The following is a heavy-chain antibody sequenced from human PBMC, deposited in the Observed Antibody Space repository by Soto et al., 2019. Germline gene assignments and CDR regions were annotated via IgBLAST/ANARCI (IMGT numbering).Heavy chain of an antibody. D-gene: IGHD3-10*01. CDR3: ARGGPPIDY. V-gene: IGHV1-3*05. CDR1: GYTFSSYA. Sequence: QVQLVQSGAEEKKPGASVKVSCKASGYTFSSYAMHWVRQAPGQRLEWMGWINAGNGNKKYSQKFQGRVTITRDTSASTAYMELSSLRSEDTAVYYCARGGPPIDYWGQGTLVTVSS. CDR2: INAGNGNK. J-gene: IGHJ4*02.